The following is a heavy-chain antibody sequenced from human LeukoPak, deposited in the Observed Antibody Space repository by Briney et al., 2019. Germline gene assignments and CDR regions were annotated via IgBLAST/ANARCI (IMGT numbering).Heavy chain of an antibody. CDR1: GFTFSDYY. CDR3: ARDLVTMVRGASDAFDI. V-gene: IGHV3-11*01. D-gene: IGHD3-10*01. Sequence: GGSLRLSCAASGFTFSDYYMSWIRRAPGKGLEWVSYISSSGSTIYYADSVKGRFTISRDNAKNSLYLQMNSLRAEDTAVYYCARDLVTMVRGASDAFDIWGQGTMVTVSS. J-gene: IGHJ3*02. CDR2: ISSSGSTI.